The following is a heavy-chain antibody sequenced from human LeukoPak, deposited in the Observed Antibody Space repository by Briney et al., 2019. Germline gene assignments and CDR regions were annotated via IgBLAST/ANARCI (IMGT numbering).Heavy chain of an antibody. J-gene: IGHJ6*03. CDR1: GFTFSSYG. CDR3: AKGLEGDYYYYMDV. Sequence: PGGSLRLSCAASGFTFSSYGMHWVRQAPGKGLEWVAFIRYDGSNKYYADSVKGRFTISRENSKNTLYLQMNSLRAEDTAVYYCAKGLEGDYYYYMDVWGKGTTVTVSS. V-gene: IGHV3-30*02. D-gene: IGHD1-1*01. CDR2: IRYDGSNK.